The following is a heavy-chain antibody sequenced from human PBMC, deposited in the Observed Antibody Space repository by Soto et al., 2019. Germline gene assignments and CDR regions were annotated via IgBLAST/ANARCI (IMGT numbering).Heavy chain of an antibody. V-gene: IGHV1-69*06. D-gene: IGHD4-17*01. CDR2: IITIFGTA. CDR1: GGTFSSHT. Sequence: QVQLVQSGAEMQKPGSSVKVSCKASGGTFSSHTFTWVRQAPGQGLEWMGGIITIFGTADYAQKFQGRVTITADKSTSTVFMELSSLRSDDTAVYYCATAGVTTDFDHWGQGTLVTVSS. J-gene: IGHJ4*02. CDR3: ATAGVTTDFDH.